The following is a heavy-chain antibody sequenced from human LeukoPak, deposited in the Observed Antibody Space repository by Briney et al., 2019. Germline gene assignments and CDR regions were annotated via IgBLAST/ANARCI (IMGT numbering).Heavy chain of an antibody. Sequence: GGSRRLACAASGFTFDVRGMSWVRQAPGKGLEWVSGINWNGDSTAYADSVKGRFTISRDNAKKSLYMQMNSQRDEDTALYYCAREYASLGFDIWGQGTMVTVSS. CDR1: GFTFDVRG. D-gene: IGHD7-27*01. J-gene: IGHJ3*02. CDR2: INWNGDST. CDR3: AREYASLGFDI. V-gene: IGHV3-20*04.